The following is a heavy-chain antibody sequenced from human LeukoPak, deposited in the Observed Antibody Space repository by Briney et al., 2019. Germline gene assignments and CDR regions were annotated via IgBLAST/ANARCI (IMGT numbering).Heavy chain of an antibody. J-gene: IGHJ5*02. V-gene: IGHV1-8*01. D-gene: IGHD6-19*01. Sequence: ASVKVSCKASGCTFTSYDINWVRQATGQGLEWMGWMNPNSGNTGSAQKFQGRVTMTRNTSITTAYMELSSLRSEDTAVYYCARGGAVAGKGRWFDPWGQGTLVTVSS. CDR1: GCTFTSYD. CDR2: MNPNSGNT. CDR3: ARGGAVAGKGRWFDP.